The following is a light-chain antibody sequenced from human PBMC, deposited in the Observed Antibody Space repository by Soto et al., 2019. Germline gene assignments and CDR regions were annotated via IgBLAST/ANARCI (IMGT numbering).Light chain of an antibody. Sequence: DIQMTQSPSTLSASVGDRVTITCRASQTINNWLAWYQQKPGRAPKLLSYGDSNLESGVPTRFSGSGSGTEFTLTISSLQPDDFATYYCQQYNSYSLYTFGQGTKLEIK. V-gene: IGKV1-5*01. CDR1: QTINNW. CDR2: GDS. CDR3: QQYNSYSLYT. J-gene: IGKJ2*01.